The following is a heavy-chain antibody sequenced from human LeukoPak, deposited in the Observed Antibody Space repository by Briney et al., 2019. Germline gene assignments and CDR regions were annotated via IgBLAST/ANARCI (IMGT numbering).Heavy chain of an antibody. CDR3: AHDGLYH. CDR1: GFSLSTSGVG. J-gene: IGHJ5*02. D-gene: IGHD2-2*03. V-gene: IGHV2-5*01. CDR2: TYWNDDQ. Sequence: SGPTLVKPTQTLTLTCTFSGFSLSTSGVGVTWMRQSPGQAPEWLAVTYWNDDQRYSPSLKSRLTITKDTSQNQVVLTMTNMDPADTATYHCAHDGLYHWGQGTLVTVSS.